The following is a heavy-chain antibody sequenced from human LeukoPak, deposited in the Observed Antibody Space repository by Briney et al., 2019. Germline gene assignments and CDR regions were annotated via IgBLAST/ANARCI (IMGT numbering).Heavy chain of an antibody. CDR3: ARLGGNWNSPGRDY. J-gene: IGHJ4*02. CDR2: ISYTGTT. Sequence: KTSETLSLTCSVSGGSINGYSWTWIRQPPGMRLEWVGHISYTGTTNYNPSLTTRVAISVDTSKNQFSLKLTPVTAADTGMYFCARLGGNWNSPGRDYWGQGTLVTVSS. V-gene: IGHV4-59*08. CDR1: GGSINGYS. D-gene: IGHD3-10*01.